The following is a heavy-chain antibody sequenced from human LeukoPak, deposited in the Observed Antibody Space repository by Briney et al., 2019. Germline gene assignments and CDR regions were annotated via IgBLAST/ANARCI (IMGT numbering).Heavy chain of an antibody. V-gene: IGHV3-23*01. CDR1: GFTFNNYA. D-gene: IGHD3-3*01. J-gene: IGHJ6*02. CDR3: AKRLGSGPPIYGMDV. CDR2: ISGSGTTI. Sequence: GGSLRLSCAASGFTFNNYAMGWVRQAQGKGLEWVSGISGSGTTINYADSVKGRFTISRDNSKNTVYLQMNSLRAEDTAVYFCAKRLGSGPPIYGMDVWGQGTTVTVSS.